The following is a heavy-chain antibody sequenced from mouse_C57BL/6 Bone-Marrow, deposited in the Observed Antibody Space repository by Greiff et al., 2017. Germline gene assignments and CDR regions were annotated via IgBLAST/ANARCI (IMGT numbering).Heavy chain of an antibody. CDR2: ISSGSSTI. J-gene: IGHJ3*01. CDR1: GFTFSDYG. D-gene: IGHD2-1*01. Sequence: DVMLVESGGGLVKPGGSLKLSCAASGFTFSDYGMHWVRQAPEKGLEWVAYISSGSSTIYYADTVKGRFTISRDNAKNTLFLQMTSLRSEDTAMYCCARWGNSAWFAYWGQGTLVTVSA. CDR3: ARWGNSAWFAY. V-gene: IGHV5-17*01.